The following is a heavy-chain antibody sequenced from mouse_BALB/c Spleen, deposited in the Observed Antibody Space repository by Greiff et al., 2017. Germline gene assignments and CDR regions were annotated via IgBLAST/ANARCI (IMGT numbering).Heavy chain of an antibody. Sequence: QVQLQQSGAELMKPGASVKISCKATGYTFSSYWIEWVKQRPGHGLEWIGEILPGSGSTNYNEKFKGKATFTADTSSNTAYMQLSSLTSEDSAVYYCARSRRYGNFPYAMDYWGQGTSVTVSS. CDR2: ILPGSGST. J-gene: IGHJ4*01. D-gene: IGHD2-10*02. CDR3: ARSRRYGNFPYAMDY. V-gene: IGHV1-9*01. CDR1: GYTFSSYW.